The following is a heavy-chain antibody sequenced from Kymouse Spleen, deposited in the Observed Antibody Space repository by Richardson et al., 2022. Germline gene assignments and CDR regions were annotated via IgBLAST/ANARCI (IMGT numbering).Heavy chain of an antibody. CDR1: GFTFGDYA. CDR2: IRSKAYGGTT. CDR3: TRDYDILTGYYKIFDY. D-gene: IGHD3-9*01. Sequence: EVQLVESGGGLVKPGRSLRLSCTASGFTFGDYAMSWFRQAPGKGLEWVGFIRSKAYGGTTEYAASVKGRFTISRDDSKSIAYLQMNSLKTEDTAVYYCTRDYDILTGYYKIFDYWGQGTLVTVSS. V-gene: IGHV3-49*05. J-gene: IGHJ4*02.